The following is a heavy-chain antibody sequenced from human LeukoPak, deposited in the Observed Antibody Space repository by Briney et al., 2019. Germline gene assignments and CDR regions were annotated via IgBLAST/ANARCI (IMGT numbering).Heavy chain of an antibody. Sequence: ASVKVSCKASGYTFTSYAMNWVRQAPGQGLEWMGWINTNTGNPTYAQGFTGRFVFSLDTSVSTAYLQISSLKAEDTAVYYCARGSPGYYYDSSGYYSYWGQGTLVTVSS. CDR2: INTNTGNP. CDR1: GYTFTSYA. J-gene: IGHJ4*02. CDR3: ARGSPGYYYDSSGYYSY. D-gene: IGHD3-22*01. V-gene: IGHV7-4-1*02.